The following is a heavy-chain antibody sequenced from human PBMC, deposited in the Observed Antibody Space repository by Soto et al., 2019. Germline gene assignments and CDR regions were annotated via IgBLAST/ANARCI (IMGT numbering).Heavy chain of an antibody. CDR2: IYHSGST. J-gene: IGHJ6*02. Sequence: QLQLQESGSGLVKPSQTLSLTCAVSGGSISNGGYSWSWIRQPPGKGLEWIGYIYHSGSTYYNPSLKSRVTISVDRSKNQFSLKLSSVTAADTAVYYCARRRMVYYYGMDVWGQGTTVTVSS. V-gene: IGHV4-30-2*01. D-gene: IGHD2-8*01. CDR3: ARRRMVYYYGMDV. CDR1: GGSISNGGYS.